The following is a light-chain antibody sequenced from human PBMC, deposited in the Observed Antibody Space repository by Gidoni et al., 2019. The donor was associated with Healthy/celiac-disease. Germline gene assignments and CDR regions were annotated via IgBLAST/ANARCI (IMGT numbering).Light chain of an antibody. J-gene: IGKJ1*01. CDR1: QSVSSSY. Sequence: EIVLTQSPGTLSLSPGERATLSCRASQSVSSSYLAWYQQKPGQAPRLLIYGASSRATGIPDRFSGSGSGTDFTLTISRLEPEDFAVYYCQQYGSSPLTFGXXXPRWKSN. V-gene: IGKV3-20*01. CDR2: GAS. CDR3: QQYGSSPLT.